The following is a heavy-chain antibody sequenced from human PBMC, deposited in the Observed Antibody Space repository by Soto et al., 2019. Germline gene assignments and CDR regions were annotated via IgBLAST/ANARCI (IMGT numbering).Heavy chain of an antibody. D-gene: IGHD3-22*01. CDR3: ARNTVGTDVGYYYGSSGYYYDDY. CDR2: ISSSGSTI. V-gene: IGHV3-11*01. Sequence: GGSLRLSCAASGFTFSDYYMSWIRQAPGKGLEWVSYISSSGSTIYYADSVKGRFTISSDNAKNSLYLQMNSLRGEDTAVYYCARNTVGTDVGYYYGSSGYYYDDYWGQGTLVSVSS. CDR1: GFTFSDYY. J-gene: IGHJ4*02.